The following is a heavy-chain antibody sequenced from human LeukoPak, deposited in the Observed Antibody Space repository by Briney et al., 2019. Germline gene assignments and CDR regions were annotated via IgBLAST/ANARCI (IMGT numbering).Heavy chain of an antibody. V-gene: IGHV3-23*01. D-gene: IGHD3-9*01. CDR1: GFTFSSYA. Sequence: GGSLRLSCAASGFTFSSYAMSRVRQAPGKGLEWVSAISGSGGSTYYADSVKGRFTISRDNSKNTLYLQMNSLRAEDTAVYYCAKGVLRYFDWFPGYWSQGTLVIVSS. J-gene: IGHJ4*02. CDR3: AKGVLRYFDWFPGY. CDR2: ISGSGGST.